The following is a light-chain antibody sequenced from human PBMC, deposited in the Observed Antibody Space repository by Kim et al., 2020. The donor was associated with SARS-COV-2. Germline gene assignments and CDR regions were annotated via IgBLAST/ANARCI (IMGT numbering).Light chain of an antibody. CDR3: HHCSDWPPRNT. V-gene: IGKV3-15*01. CDR1: ESVSSN. CDR2: DAS. Sequence: EIVMTQSPGTLSVSPGERAILSCRASESVSSNLAWYQQRSGQAPRLLIYDASTRATGVPARFSGSGSGTEFTLTISNLQAEDFAVYFCHHCSDWPPRNTFRQGTKLEV. J-gene: IGKJ2*01.